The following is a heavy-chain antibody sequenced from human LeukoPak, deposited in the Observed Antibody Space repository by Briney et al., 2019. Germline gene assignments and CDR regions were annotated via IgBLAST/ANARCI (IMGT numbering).Heavy chain of an antibody. CDR2: IYYSGIT. V-gene: IGHV4-59*01. Sequence: PSETLSLTCTVSGGSISGYYWSWIRQPPGKGLEWVGYIYYSGITNYNPSLKSRVTISVDTSKNQFSLKVSSVTAADTAVYYCARDSGYGSFDYWGQGSVVTVSS. CDR3: ARDSGYGSFDY. J-gene: IGHJ4*02. D-gene: IGHD5-12*01. CDR1: GGSISGYY.